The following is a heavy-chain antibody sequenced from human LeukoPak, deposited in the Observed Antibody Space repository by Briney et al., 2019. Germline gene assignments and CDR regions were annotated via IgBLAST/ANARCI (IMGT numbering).Heavy chain of an antibody. J-gene: IGHJ5*02. CDR1: GGSISSYY. CDR3: ARADDSSGYYSAWFDP. D-gene: IGHD3-22*01. CDR2: IYTSGST. Sequence: SETLSLTCTVSGGSISSYYWSWIRQPAGKGLEWIGRIYTSGSTNYNPSLKCRVTISVDTSKNQFSLKLSSVTAADTAVYYCARADDSSGYYSAWFDPWGQGTLVTVSS. V-gene: IGHV4-4*07.